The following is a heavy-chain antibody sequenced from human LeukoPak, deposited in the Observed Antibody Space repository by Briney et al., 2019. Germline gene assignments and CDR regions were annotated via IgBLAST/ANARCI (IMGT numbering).Heavy chain of an antibody. CDR3: ARAPPARRYCSSTSCYPNRFDP. CDR1: GYTFTSYD. V-gene: IGHV1-8*01. J-gene: IGHJ5*02. Sequence: ASVKVSCKASGYTFTSYDINWVRQATGQGLEWTGWMNPNSGNTGYAQKFQGRVTMTRNTSISTAYMELSSLRSEDTAVYYCARAPPARRYCSSTSCYPNRFDPWGQGTLVTVSS. CDR2: MNPNSGNT. D-gene: IGHD2-2*01.